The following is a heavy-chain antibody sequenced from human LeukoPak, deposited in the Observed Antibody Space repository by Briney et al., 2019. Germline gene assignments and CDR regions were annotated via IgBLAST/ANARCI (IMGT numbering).Heavy chain of an antibody. V-gene: IGHV4-34*01. CDR2: INHSGST. D-gene: IGHD6-13*01. CDR3: ARSRGSSSWYGPPIPLYYYYGMDV. CDR1: GGSFSGYY. Sequence: KPSETLSLTCAVYGGSFSGYYWSWIRQPPGKGLEWIGEINHSGSTNYNQSLKSRVTISVDTSKNQFSLKLSSVTAADTAVYYCARSRGSSSWYGPPIPLYYYYGMDVWGQGTTVTVSS. J-gene: IGHJ6*02.